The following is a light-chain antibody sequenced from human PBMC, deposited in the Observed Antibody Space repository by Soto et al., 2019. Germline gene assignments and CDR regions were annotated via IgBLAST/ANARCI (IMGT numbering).Light chain of an antibody. CDR1: SGHSSYA. CDR3: QTWATGTNWV. V-gene: IGLV4-69*01. Sequence: QAVVTQSPSASASLGASVKLTCTLSSGHSSYAIAWHQQQPEKGPRYVMKVNSDGSHSKGDGIPDRFSGSSSGAERYLTISSLQSEDEADYYCQTWATGTNWVFGGGTKLTVL. CDR2: VNSDGSH. J-gene: IGLJ3*02.